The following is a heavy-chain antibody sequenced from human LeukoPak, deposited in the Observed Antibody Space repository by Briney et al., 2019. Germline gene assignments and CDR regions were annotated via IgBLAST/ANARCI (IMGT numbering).Heavy chain of an antibody. J-gene: IGHJ6*02. CDR2: IKQDGSEK. D-gene: IGHD3-10*01. CDR1: GFTFSNYW. Sequence: GGSLRLSCAASGFTFSNYWMSWVRQAPGKGLEWVANIKQDGSEKYYVDSVKGRFAISRDNARNSLHLQMNSLRAEDTAVYYCARDGYYGLGTDYYGMDVWGQGTTVTASS. V-gene: IGHV3-7*05. CDR3: ARDGYYGLGTDYYGMDV.